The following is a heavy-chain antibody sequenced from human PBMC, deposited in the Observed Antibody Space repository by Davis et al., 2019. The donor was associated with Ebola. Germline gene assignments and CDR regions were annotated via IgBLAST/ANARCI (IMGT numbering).Heavy chain of an antibody. V-gene: IGHV1-69*02. CDR2: IIPVLGMP. D-gene: IGHD2-21*01. CDR1: GGTFSSCT. CDR3: ARGGVAYSDLDY. J-gene: IGHJ4*02. Sequence: SVKVSCKASGGTFSSCTITWVRQAPGQGLECMGRIIPVLGMPTYAQKFQGRVTITADISTTTAYMELSSLRSEDTAVYFCARGGVAYSDLDYWGQGTLVSVTS.